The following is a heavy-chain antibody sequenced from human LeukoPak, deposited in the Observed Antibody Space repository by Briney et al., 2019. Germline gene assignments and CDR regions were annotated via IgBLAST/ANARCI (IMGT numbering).Heavy chain of an antibody. D-gene: IGHD3-10*01. Sequence: PGGSLRLSRAASGFTFSSYSMNWVRQAPGKGLEWVSSISSSSSYIYYADSVKGRFTISRDNAKNSLYLQMNSLRAEDTAVYYCARDYGSGSYHFDYWGQGTLVTVSS. CDR1: GFTFSSYS. V-gene: IGHV3-21*01. CDR3: ARDYGSGSYHFDY. J-gene: IGHJ4*02. CDR2: ISSSSSYI.